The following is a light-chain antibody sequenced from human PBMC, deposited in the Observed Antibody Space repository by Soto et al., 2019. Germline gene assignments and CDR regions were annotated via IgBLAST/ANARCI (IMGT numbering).Light chain of an antibody. CDR2: AAS. J-gene: IGKJ1*01. CDR1: QGIRND. Sequence: AIPMTQSPSSLSASVGDRVTIECRARQGIRNDLVWYQQKPGKAPNLLIYAASSLQSGVPSRFSGSGSGTDFTLTISSLQPEDFATYYCLQQYNYPRTFGQGTKVEIK. CDR3: LQQYNYPRT. V-gene: IGKV1-6*01.